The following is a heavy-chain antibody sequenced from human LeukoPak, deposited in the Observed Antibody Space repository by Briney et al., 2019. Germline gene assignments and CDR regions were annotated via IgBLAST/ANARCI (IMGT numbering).Heavy chain of an antibody. CDR3: ARALRGSDDRPAWDY. J-gene: IGHJ4*01. Sequence: PGRSLRLSCAASGFTFSSYAMHWVRQAPGKGLEWVAVISYDGSNKYYADSVKGRFTMSRDNSKNTLYLQMNSLRAEDTAVYYCARALRGSDDRPAWDYWGQGTLVTVSS. CDR2: ISYDGSNK. D-gene: IGHD1-26*01. V-gene: IGHV3-30-3*01. CDR1: GFTFSSYA.